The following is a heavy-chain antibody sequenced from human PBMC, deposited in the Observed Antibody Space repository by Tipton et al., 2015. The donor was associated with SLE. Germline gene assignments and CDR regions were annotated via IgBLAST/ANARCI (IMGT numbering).Heavy chain of an antibody. D-gene: IGHD3-3*01. V-gene: IGHV3-11*01. Sequence: SLRLSCAASGFTFSDYYMSWVRQAPGKGLEWVSYISSSGSTIYYADSVKGRFTISRDNAKNSLYLQMNSLRAEDTAVYYCARADFWSGYYLFDYWGQGTLVTVSS. CDR1: GFTFSDYY. J-gene: IGHJ4*02. CDR3: ARADFWSGYYLFDY. CDR2: ISSSGSTI.